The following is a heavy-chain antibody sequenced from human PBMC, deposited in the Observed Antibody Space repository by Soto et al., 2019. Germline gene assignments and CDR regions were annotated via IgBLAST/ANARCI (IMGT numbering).Heavy chain of an antibody. V-gene: IGHV1-3*01. J-gene: IGHJ3*02. CDR2: INAGNGNT. D-gene: IGHD3-22*01. CDR3: ARSTPITMIVVPTGAFDI. Sequence: ASVKVSCKASGYTFTSYAMHWVRQAPGRRLEWMGWINAGNGNTKYSQKFQGRVTITRDTSASTAYMELSSLRSEDTAVYYCARSTPITMIVVPTGAFDIWGQGTMVTVSS. CDR1: GYTFTSYA.